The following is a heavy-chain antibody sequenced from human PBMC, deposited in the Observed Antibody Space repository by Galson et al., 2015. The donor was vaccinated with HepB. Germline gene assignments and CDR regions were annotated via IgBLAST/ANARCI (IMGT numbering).Heavy chain of an antibody. J-gene: IGHJ3*01. Sequence: LRLSCAASGFTFSDYWMHWVRQVPGKGLVWVSRINSDGSDTAYADSVKGRFTISRDNAKNTLYLQMNSLRVEDTAVYYCVRITASWGQGTMVTVSS. CDR3: VRITAS. CDR1: GFTFSDYW. CDR2: INSDGSDT. D-gene: IGHD2-21*02. V-gene: IGHV3-74*03.